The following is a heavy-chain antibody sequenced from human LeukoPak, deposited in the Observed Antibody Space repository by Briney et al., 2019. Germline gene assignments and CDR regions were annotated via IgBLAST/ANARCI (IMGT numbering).Heavy chain of an antibody. Sequence: KSSETLSLTCTVSGGSISSYYWSWIRQPPGKGLEWIGYIYYSGSTNYNPSLKSRVTISVDTSKNQFSLKLSSVTAADTAVYYCAREDGYYYSHFDYWGQGTLVTVSS. J-gene: IGHJ4*02. CDR3: AREDGYYYSHFDY. V-gene: IGHV4-59*01. D-gene: IGHD3-22*01. CDR1: GGSISSYY. CDR2: IYYSGST.